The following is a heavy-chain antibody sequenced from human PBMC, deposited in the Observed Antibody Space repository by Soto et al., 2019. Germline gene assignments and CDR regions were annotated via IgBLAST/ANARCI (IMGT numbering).Heavy chain of an antibody. V-gene: IGHV3-30-3*01. CDR2: ISHDGSNK. D-gene: IGHD1-26*01. Sequence: GASLRLSCAASGFTFSSYAMHWVRQAPGKGLEWVALISHDGSNKNYADSVKGRFTISGDNSKNTLYLQMNSLRADDTAVYYCAREETGAADYWGQGTLVTVSS. J-gene: IGHJ4*02. CDR1: GFTFSSYA. CDR3: AREETGAADY.